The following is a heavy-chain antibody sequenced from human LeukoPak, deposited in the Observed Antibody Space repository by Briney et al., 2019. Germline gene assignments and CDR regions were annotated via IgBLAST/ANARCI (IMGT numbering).Heavy chain of an antibody. CDR1: GFTFSDYD. J-gene: IGHJ4*02. CDR3: GRAFPPLRTSSAGDL. Sequence: GGSLRLSCSASGFTFSDYDMNWVRQAPGKGLEWVSSISGLSSYTYYGESVEGRFSISRDNAKNSLYLQMNSLGAEDTATYYCGRAFPPLRTSSAGDLWGQGILVTVSS. V-gene: IGHV3-21*01. D-gene: IGHD3-16*01. CDR2: ISGLSSYT.